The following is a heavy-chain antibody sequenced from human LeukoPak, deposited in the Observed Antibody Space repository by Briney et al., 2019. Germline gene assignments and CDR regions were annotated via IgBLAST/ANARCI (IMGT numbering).Heavy chain of an antibody. CDR1: GFNFSSYA. D-gene: IGHD3-22*01. V-gene: IGHV3-23*01. J-gene: IGHJ6*02. CDR3: AKVPGSRGYGDYYGMVV. CDR2: ISGSGAST. Sequence: GGSLRLSCAASGFNFSSYAMTWVRQAPGKGLEWVSTISGSGASTYYADSVKGRFTISRDNSKNTLYLQMNSLRAEDAAVYYCAKVPGSRGYGDYYGMVVWGQGTTVTVSS.